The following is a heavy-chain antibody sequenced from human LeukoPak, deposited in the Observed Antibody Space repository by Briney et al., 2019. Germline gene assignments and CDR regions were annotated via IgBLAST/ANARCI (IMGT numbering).Heavy chain of an antibody. CDR3: ARAGRDGYNWDAFDI. D-gene: IGHD5-24*01. Sequence: SETLSLTCTVSGGSISSLYWSWIRQPPGKGLEWIGSVYYSGSTNYNPSLKSRVAISVDTSKNQFSLKLSSVTAADTAVYYCARAGRDGYNWDAFDIWGQGTMVTVSS. CDR2: VYYSGST. J-gene: IGHJ3*02. V-gene: IGHV4-59*11. CDR1: GGSISSLY.